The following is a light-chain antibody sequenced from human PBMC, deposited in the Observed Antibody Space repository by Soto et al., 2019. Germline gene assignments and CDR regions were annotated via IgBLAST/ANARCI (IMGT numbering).Light chain of an antibody. Sequence: EIVLTQSAGTLSLSPGQRATLSCRASESLTRGSLAWYQQKPGQTPRLLIHGASSRATGIPDRFSGSGSGTDFTLTISRLEPEDFAVYWCQQYARSPWTFGQGTKVDIK. CDR1: ESLTRGS. CDR3: QQYARSPWT. V-gene: IGKV3-20*01. CDR2: GAS. J-gene: IGKJ1*01.